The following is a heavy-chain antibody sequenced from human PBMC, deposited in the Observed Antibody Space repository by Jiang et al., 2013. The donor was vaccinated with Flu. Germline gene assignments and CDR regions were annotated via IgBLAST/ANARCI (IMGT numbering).Heavy chain of an antibody. D-gene: IGHD2-2*01. Sequence: VQLVESGAEVKKPGESLRISCEGSGFSFPSNWISWVRQMPGKGLEWMGKINPSDSTTEYSPSFQGHVTISADKSISTAYLQWSRLEASDTAVYYCARVGRYQVVPMPEVLDIWGQGAMVIVSS. V-gene: IGHV5-10-1*03. CDR3: ARVGRYQVVPMPEVLDI. J-gene: IGHJ3*02. CDR1: GFSFPSNW. CDR2: INPSDSTT.